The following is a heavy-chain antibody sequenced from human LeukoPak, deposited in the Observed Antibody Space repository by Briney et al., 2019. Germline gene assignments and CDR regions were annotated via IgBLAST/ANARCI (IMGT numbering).Heavy chain of an antibody. CDR2: IIPMINTP. CDR1: GGTFRSFA. D-gene: IGHD4-17*01. CDR3: AIFQGTYGDNDNDF. V-gene: IGHV1-69*13. J-gene: IGHJ4*02. Sequence: GASVKVSCKASGGTFRSFAINWVRQAPGKGLEWMGGIIPMINTPKYAQRFQGRVSITADESTSTGYMEVSSLRSEDTAVYYCAIFQGTYGDNDNDFWGQGTLVTASS.